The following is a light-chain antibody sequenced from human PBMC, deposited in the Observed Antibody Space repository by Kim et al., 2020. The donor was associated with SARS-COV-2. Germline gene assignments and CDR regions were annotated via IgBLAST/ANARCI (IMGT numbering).Light chain of an antibody. CDR1: QGINNY. V-gene: IGKV1-27*01. CDR3: QKYNGVPFT. Sequence: ATVGDRVTITCRASQGINNYLAWYQQKPGKVPRLLIYGASSLQSGVPSRFSGSGSGTDFTLTISSLQPEDVATYYCQKYNGVPFTFGPGTKVDIK. J-gene: IGKJ3*01. CDR2: GAS.